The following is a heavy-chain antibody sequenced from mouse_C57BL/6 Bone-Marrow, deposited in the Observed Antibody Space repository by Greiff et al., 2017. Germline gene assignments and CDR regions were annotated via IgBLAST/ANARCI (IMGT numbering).Heavy chain of an antibody. J-gene: IGHJ3*01. CDR2: INPNNGGT. V-gene: IGHV1-26*01. CDR1: GYTFTDYY. CDR3: AREGVYGNYVGFAY. D-gene: IGHD2-1*01. Sequence: EVQLQQSGPELVKPGASVKISCKASGYTFTDYYMNWVKQSHGKSLEWIGDINPNNGGTSYNQKFKGKATLTVDQSSSTAYMELRSLTSEDSAVYYCAREGVYGNYVGFAYWGQGTLVTVSA.